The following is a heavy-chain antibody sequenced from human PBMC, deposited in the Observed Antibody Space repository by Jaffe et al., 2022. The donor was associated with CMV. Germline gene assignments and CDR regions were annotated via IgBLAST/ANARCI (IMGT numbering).Heavy chain of an antibody. CDR3: ARDLGYYYDSPKGAFDI. J-gene: IGHJ3*02. CDR2: IYYSGST. V-gene: IGHV4-61*01. CDR1: GGSVSSGSYY. D-gene: IGHD3-22*01. Sequence: QVQLQESGPGLVKPSETLSLTCTVSGGSVSSGSYYWSWIRQPPGKGLEWIGYIYYSGSTNYNPSLKSRVTISVDTSKNQFSLKLSSVTAADTAVYYCARDLGYYYDSPKGAFDIWGQGTMVTVSS.